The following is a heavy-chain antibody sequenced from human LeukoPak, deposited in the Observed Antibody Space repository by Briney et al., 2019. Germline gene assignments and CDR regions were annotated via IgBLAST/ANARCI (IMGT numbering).Heavy chain of an antibody. J-gene: IGHJ3*02. CDR3: AGQDIVVVATTTRAFDI. CDR2: IYPGDSDT. CDR1: GYTFTSYW. V-gene: IGHV5-51*01. Sequence: GESPKISCKGSGYTFTSYWITWVRQMPGKGLEWMGIIYPGDSDTKYSPSFQGQVTISADKSISTAYLQWSSLKASDTAMYYCAGQDIVVVATTTRAFDIWGEGTRVSLSS. D-gene: IGHD2-15*01.